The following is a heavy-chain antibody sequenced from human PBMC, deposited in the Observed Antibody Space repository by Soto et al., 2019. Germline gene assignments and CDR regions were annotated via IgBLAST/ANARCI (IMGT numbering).Heavy chain of an antibody. CDR2: VNSVGTST. Sequence: GGYLGLSCAASGFTFSSYWMHWVRQAPGKGLVWVSRVNSVGTSTSYADSVKGRFTISRDNSKNTLSLQMNSLRAEDTAVYYCARGFRVEGAYGAGAFFDYWAQGTLVTVSS. V-gene: IGHV3-74*01. CDR3: ARGFRVEGAYGAGAFFDY. D-gene: IGHD1-26*01. J-gene: IGHJ4*02. CDR1: GFTFSSYW.